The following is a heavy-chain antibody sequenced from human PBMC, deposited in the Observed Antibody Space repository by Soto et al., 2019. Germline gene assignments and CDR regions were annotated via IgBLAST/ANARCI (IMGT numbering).Heavy chain of an antibody. V-gene: IGHV3-23*01. CDR2: ISGSGGST. Sequence: EVQVLESGGGLVQPGGSLRLSCAASGFTFSSYAMSWVRQAPGTGLEWVLAISGSGGSTYYADSVKGRFTISRDNSKNTQYLQMNSLRAEDTAVYYCARQGIRITTHMEIASDCWGQGTLVTVSS. CDR3: ARQGIRITTHMEIASDC. D-gene: IGHD1-20*01. CDR1: GFTFSSYA. J-gene: IGHJ4*02.